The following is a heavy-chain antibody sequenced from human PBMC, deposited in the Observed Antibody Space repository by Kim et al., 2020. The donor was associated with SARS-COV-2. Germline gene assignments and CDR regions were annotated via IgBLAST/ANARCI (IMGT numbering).Heavy chain of an antibody. J-gene: IGHJ6*02. V-gene: IGHV3-21*01. CDR1: GFTFNSYT. D-gene: IGHD3-3*01. CDR3: ARELESDLTPLDV. Sequence: GGSLRLSCAASGFTFNSYTMNWVRQAPGKGLEWVSSISSSSSYIYYADSVKGRFTSSRDNAKNSLYLQMNSLRAEDTAVYYCARELESDLTPLDVWGQGTTVTVSS. CDR2: ISSSSSYI.